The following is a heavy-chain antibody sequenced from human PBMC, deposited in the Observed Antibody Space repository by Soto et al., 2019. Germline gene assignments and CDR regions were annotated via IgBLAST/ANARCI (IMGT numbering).Heavy chain of an antibody. D-gene: IGHD1-7*01. J-gene: IGHJ4*02. CDR1: GFSLTTSGVG. V-gene: IGHV2-5*01. CDR3: AHRQDGGNYPPVV. CDR2: NYWNDDK. Sequence: QITLKESGPTLVKPTQTLTLTCTFSGFSLTTSGVGVGWIRQPPGKAPEWLELNYWNDDKRYSPSLKSRLSITKHTSKNQVVLTVTNMDPVDTATYYCAHRQDGGNYPPVVWGQGILVTVSS.